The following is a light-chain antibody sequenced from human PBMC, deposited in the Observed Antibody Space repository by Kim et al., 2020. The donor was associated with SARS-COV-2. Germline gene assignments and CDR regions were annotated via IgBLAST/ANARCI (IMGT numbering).Light chain of an antibody. V-gene: IGLV6-57*01. J-gene: IGLJ3*02. CDR3: QSYDDNIWV. Sequence: GKTVIISCTRSSGSIVSDFVQWFQQRPGSSPTTVIYEDHKRPSGVPDRLSGSVDSSSNSASLTISGLRAEDEADYYCQSYDDNIWVFGGGTQLTVL. CDR1: SGSIVSDF. CDR2: EDH.